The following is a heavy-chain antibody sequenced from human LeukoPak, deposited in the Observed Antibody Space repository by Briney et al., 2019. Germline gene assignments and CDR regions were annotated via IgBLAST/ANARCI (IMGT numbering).Heavy chain of an antibody. J-gene: IGHJ4*02. D-gene: IGHD2-2*01. CDR1: GYTFTGYY. V-gene: IGHV1-2*02. Sequence: ASVKVSCKASGYTFTGYYMHWVRQAPGQGLEWMGWINPNSGGTNYAQKFQGRVTMTRDTSISTAYMELSRLRSDDTAVYYCAREGSCSSTSCRFNDYWGQGTPVTVSS. CDR3: AREGSCSSTSCRFNDY. CDR2: INPNSGGT.